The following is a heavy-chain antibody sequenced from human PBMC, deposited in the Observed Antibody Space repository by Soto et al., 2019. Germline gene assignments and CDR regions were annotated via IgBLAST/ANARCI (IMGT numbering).Heavy chain of an antibody. CDR2: IYYSGST. CDR3: TSTFVASPGTD. CDR1: GGSISSYY. V-gene: IGHV4-59*12. Sequence: SETLSLTCTVSGGSISSYYWSWIRQPPGKGLEWIGYIYYSGSTNYNPSLKGRFTISRDNAKNSLYLQMNSLRAEDTAVYYCTSTFVASPGTDWGQGTQVTVSS. J-gene: IGHJ4*02. D-gene: IGHD1-1*01.